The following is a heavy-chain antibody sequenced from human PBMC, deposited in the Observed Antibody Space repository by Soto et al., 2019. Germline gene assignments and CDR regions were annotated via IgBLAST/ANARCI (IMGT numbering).Heavy chain of an antibody. CDR3: ARDLVRGVRIPGY. J-gene: IGHJ4*02. Sequence: GASVKVSCKASGYTFTSYYMHCVLQSPGQGLEWMGIINPSGGSTSYAQKFQGRVTMTRDTSTSTVYMELSSLRSEDTAVYYCARDLVRGVRIPGYWGQGTLVTVSS. CDR1: GYTFTSYY. V-gene: IGHV1-46*01. D-gene: IGHD3-10*01. CDR2: INPSGGST.